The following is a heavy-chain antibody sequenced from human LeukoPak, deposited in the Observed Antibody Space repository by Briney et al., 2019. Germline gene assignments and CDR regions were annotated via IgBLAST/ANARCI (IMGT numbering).Heavy chain of an antibody. V-gene: IGHV3-23*01. CDR1: GFTFSSYA. CDR2: VSSSGGST. Sequence: GGSLRLSCAASGFTFSSYAMSWVRQAPGKGLEWVSTVSSSGGSTYYADSVKGRFTISRDNSKNTLYLQMNTLRAEDTAVYHCAKSGCNSSNCFLGWFDPWGQGTLVTVSS. D-gene: IGHD2-2*01. J-gene: IGHJ5*02. CDR3: AKSGCNSSNCFLGWFDP.